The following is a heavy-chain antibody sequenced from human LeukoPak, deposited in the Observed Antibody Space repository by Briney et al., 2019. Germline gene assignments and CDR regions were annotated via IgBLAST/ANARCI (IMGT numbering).Heavy chain of an antibody. V-gene: IGHV3-74*01. CDR3: ATNIVVVPAAADY. J-gene: IGHJ4*02. CDR2: INSDGSST. Sequence: PGRSLRLSCAASGFTFSSYWMHWVRHAPGKGLVWVSRINSDGSSTSYADSVKGRFTISRDNAKNTLYLQMNSLRAEDTAVYYCATNIVVVPAAADYWGQGTLVTVSS. D-gene: IGHD2-2*01. CDR1: GFTFSSYW.